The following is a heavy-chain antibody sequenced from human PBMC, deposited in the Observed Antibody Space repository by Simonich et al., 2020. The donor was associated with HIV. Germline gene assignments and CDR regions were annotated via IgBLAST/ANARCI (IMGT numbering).Heavy chain of an antibody. Sequence: QVQLVQSGAEVKNPGASVKVSCKASGYTFTDNPIHWVRQAPGQGIEGMGRINPNSGGTDYAQRFKGRVTMTRDTSMSTAYMELSRLKSDDTAVYFCAREGEMLDDAFDIWGQGTMVTVSS. CDR3: AREGEMLDDAFDI. CDR1: GYTFTDNP. J-gene: IGHJ3*02. CDR2: INPNSGGT. D-gene: IGHD1-1*01. V-gene: IGHV1-2*02.